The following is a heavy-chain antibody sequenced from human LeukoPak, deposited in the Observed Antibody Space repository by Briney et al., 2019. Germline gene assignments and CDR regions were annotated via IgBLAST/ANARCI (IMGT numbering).Heavy chain of an antibody. Sequence: GASVKVSCKASGYTFTVYYIHWVRQAPGQGLEGMGWIDPNGGGTKYAQKFQGRVTMTRDTSISTAYMELSRLRSDDTAVYYCARVYYDRAFDMWGQGTMVTVSS. D-gene: IGHD3-22*01. J-gene: IGHJ3*02. V-gene: IGHV1-2*02. CDR2: IDPNGGGT. CDR3: ARVYYDRAFDM. CDR1: GYTFTVYY.